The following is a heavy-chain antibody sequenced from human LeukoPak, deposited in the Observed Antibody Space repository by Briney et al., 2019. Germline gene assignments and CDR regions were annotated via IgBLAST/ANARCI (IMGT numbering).Heavy chain of an antibody. D-gene: IGHD3-22*01. J-gene: IGHJ4*02. CDR3: VSKNDSSGYLDY. CDR2: INHSGST. CDR1: GGSFSGYY. V-gene: IGHV4-34*01. Sequence: SETLSLTCAVYGGSFSGYYWSWIRQPPGKGREWSGEINHSGSTNYTPSLKRRVTISVDPSKNQFSLKLSSVTAADTAVYYCVSKNDSSGYLDYWGQGTLVTVSS.